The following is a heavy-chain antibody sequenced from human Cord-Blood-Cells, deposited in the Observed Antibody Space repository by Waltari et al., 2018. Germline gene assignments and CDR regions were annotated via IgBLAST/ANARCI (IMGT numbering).Heavy chain of an antibody. D-gene: IGHD6-6*01. CDR2: IIPILGIA. CDR1: GGTFSSYA. J-gene: IGHJ1*01. CDR3: ARGGSSSPNAEYFQH. Sequence: QGQLVQSGAEVKKPGSSVKVSCKASGGTFSSYAISWVRQAPGQGLEWMGRIIPILGIANYAQKFQGRVTITADKSTSTAYMELSSLRSEDTAVYYCARGGSSSPNAEYFQHWGQGTLVTVSS. V-gene: IGHV1-69*09.